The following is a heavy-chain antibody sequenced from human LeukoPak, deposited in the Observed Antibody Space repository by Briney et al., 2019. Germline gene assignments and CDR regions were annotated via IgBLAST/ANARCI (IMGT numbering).Heavy chain of an antibody. J-gene: IGHJ4*02. CDR2: IHHSGST. CDR3: ARVDWTTDY. CDR1: GYSISRGYH. V-gene: IGHV4-38-2*02. D-gene: IGHD3-9*01. Sequence: SETLSLTCTVSGYSISRGYHWGWIRQPPGKGLEWIGTIHHSGSTYYNPPLKSRVTISVDTSKNQFPLKLSSVTAADTAVYYCARVDWTTDYWGQGTLVTVSS.